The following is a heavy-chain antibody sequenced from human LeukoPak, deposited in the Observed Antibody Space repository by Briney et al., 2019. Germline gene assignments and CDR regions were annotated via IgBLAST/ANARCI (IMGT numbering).Heavy chain of an antibody. CDR2: IYHSGST. CDR3: ARDVPDFWSGYYIGFDY. D-gene: IGHD3-3*01. Sequence: SGTLSLTCAVSGGSISSSNWWSWVRQPPGKGLEWIGEIYHSGSTNYNPSLKSRVTISVDKSKNQFSLKLSSVTAADTAVYYCARDVPDFWSGYYIGFDYWGRGTLVTVSS. V-gene: IGHV4-4*02. CDR1: GGSISSSNW. J-gene: IGHJ4*02.